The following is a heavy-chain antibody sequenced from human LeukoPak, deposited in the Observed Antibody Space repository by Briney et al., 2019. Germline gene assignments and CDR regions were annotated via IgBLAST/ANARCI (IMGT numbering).Heavy chain of an antibody. J-gene: IGHJ4*02. CDR2: IYPGDSDT. D-gene: IGHD3-9*01. CDR1: GYSFTSYW. V-gene: IGHV5-51*01. Sequence: GESLKISCKGSGYSFTSYWIGWVRQMPGKGLEWMEIIYPGDSDTRYSPSFQGQVTISADKSISTAYLQWSSLKASDTAMYYCARAYYDILTGYYRAFDYWGQGTLVTVSS. CDR3: ARAYYDILTGYYRAFDY.